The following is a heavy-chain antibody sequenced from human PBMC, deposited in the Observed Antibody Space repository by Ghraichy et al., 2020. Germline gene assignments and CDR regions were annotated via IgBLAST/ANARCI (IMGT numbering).Heavy chain of an antibody. CDR3: ARTTYYFGSGSYSTPIDY. CDR1: GFSLSTSGMC. CDR2: IDWDDEK. D-gene: IGHD3-10*01. J-gene: IGHJ4*02. V-gene: IGHV2-70*01. Sequence: QTLSLTCTFSGFSLSTSGMCVSWIRQPSGKALEWLALIDWDDEKYYSTSLRTRLTISKDTSKNQVVLTVTNMDPVDTATYYCARTTYYFGSGSYSTPIDYWGRGTLVTVSS.